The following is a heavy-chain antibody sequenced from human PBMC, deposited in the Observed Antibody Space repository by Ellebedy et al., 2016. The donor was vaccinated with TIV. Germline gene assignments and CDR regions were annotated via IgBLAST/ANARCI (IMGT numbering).Heavy chain of an antibody. V-gene: IGHV1-69*06. D-gene: IGHD3-22*01. CDR1: GGTFSSYA. J-gene: IGHJ3*02. Sequence: SVKVSRXASGGTFSSYAISWVRQAPGQGLEWMGGIIPIFGTANYAQKFQGRVTITADKSTSTAYMELSSLRSEDTAVYYCAGHSGYYRTAYAFDIWGQGTMVTVSS. CDR3: AGHSGYYRTAYAFDI. CDR2: IIPIFGTA.